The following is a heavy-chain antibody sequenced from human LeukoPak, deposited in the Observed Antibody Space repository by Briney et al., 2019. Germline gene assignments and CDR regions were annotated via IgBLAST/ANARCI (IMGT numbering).Heavy chain of an antibody. Sequence: GGSLRLSCAASGFTFSSYWMHWVRQAPGKGLVWVSRINSDESSTSYADSVKGRFTISRDNAKNTPFLQMNSLRAEDTAVYYCARGALGMPGYWGQGTLVTVSS. V-gene: IGHV3-74*01. CDR2: INSDESST. J-gene: IGHJ4*02. CDR1: GFTFSSYW. CDR3: ARGALGMPGY. D-gene: IGHD7-27*01.